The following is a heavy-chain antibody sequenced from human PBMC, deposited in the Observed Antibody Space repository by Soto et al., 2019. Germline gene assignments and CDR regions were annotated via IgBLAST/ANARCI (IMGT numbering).Heavy chain of an antibody. CDR3: ARANWGLDV. Sequence: QLQLVQSGAEVKQPGASVKVSCKASGYFFIDYYIHWVRQAPGQGLEWMGWVKPNSGGTNYALKFQGRVTMTGDTSISTAYMELSSLRSDDTAVYYCARANWGLDVWGQGTTVKVSS. CDR1: GYFFIDYY. V-gene: IGHV1-2*02. CDR2: VKPNSGGT. J-gene: IGHJ6*02.